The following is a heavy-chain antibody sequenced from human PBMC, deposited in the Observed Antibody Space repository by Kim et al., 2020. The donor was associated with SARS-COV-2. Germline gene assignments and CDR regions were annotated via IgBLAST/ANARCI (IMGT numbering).Heavy chain of an antibody. V-gene: IGHV4-59*01. J-gene: IGHJ4*02. CDR1: GGSISSYY. Sequence: SETLSLTFTVSGGSISSYYWSWIRQPPGKGLEWIGYIYYSGSTNYNPSLKSRVTISVDTSKNQFSLKLSSVTAADTAVYYCARGSYSSSSSRLFDYWGQGTLVTVSS. CDR2: IYYSGST. D-gene: IGHD6-6*01. CDR3: ARGSYSSSSSRLFDY.